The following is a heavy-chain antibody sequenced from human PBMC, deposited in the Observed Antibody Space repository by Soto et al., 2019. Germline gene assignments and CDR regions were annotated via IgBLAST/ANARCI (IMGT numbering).Heavy chain of an antibody. CDR3: AREGYSYGSSYYYYYMDV. V-gene: IGHV3-48*01. D-gene: IGHD5-18*01. CDR2: ISSSSSTI. Sequence: GGSLRLSCAASGFTFSSYSMNWVRQAPGKGLEWVSYISSSSSTIYYADSVKGRFTISRDNAKNSLYLQMNSLRAEDTAVYYCAREGYSYGSSYYYYYMDVWGKGTTVTVSS. CDR1: GFTFSSYS. J-gene: IGHJ6*03.